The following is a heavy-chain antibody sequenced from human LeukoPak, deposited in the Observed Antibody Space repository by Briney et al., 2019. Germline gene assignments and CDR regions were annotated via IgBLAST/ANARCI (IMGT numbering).Heavy chain of an antibody. J-gene: IGHJ4*02. CDR2: INHSGSN. CDR3: ARRITIFGVVIIRGGTFYY. V-gene: IGHV4-34*01. D-gene: IGHD3-3*01. CDR1: GGSFSGYY. Sequence: SETLSLTCAAYGGSFSGYYWSWIRQPPGKGLEGIGEINHSGSNNYNPSLKSRGTISVDTCKNQSPLQLSTVLTADTAVYYCARRITIFGVVIIRGGTFYYWGQGTLVTVSS.